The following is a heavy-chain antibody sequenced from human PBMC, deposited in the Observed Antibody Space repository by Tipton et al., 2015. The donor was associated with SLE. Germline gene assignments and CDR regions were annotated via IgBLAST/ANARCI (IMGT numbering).Heavy chain of an antibody. CDR2: INRSGSII. CDR1: GFNFNDYY. J-gene: IGHJ4*02. CDR3: ARDSYLFPAVTMY. Sequence: SLRLYCTASGFNFNDYYMSWIRQAPGRGLEWLACINRSGSIIYYADSLKGRFTISRDNAKNSLYLQMNSLRAEDTAVYYCARDSYLFPAVTMYWGQGALVTVSS. D-gene: IGHD2-2*01. V-gene: IGHV3-11*01.